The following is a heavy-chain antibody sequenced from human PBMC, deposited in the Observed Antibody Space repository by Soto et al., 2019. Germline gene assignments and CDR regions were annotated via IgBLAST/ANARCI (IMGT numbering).Heavy chain of an antibody. Sequence: EVQLVESGGGLEHPGRALRLSCTASGFSFGDYAIIWFRQAPGKGPEWVGLITSKRYGGATEYDASVRGRFTISRDDSKSIAYLQMNSLKIDDTAVSHCSRLPRNNRGAPFDYWGQGTQVTVSS. J-gene: IGHJ4*02. CDR1: GFSFGDYA. D-gene: IGHD3-10*01. CDR3: SRLPRNNRGAPFDY. CDR2: ITSKRYGGAT. V-gene: IGHV3-49*03.